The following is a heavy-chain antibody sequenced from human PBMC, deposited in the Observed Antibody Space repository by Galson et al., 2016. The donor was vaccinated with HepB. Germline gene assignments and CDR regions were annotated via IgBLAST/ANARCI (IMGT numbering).Heavy chain of an antibody. CDR3: ALINGGSYCGLDY. D-gene: IGHD1-26*01. Sequence: SLRLSCAVSGFSFSSYSMNWVRQAPGKGLEWVSYISRTSQTIYYADSVKGRFTITRVNAKNPLYLQMDRLRGEDTALYYCALINGGSYCGLDYCGQGTLVTVSS. J-gene: IGHJ4*02. V-gene: IGHV3-48*01. CDR1: GFSFSSYS. CDR2: ISRTSQTI.